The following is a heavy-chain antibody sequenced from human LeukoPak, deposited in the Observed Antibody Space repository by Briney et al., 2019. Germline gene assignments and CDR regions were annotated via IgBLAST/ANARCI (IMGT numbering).Heavy chain of an antibody. D-gene: IGHD2-2*01. CDR1: GFTFSSYA. J-gene: IGHJ5*02. CDR2: ISGSGGST. Sequence: PGGSLRLSCAASGFTFSSYAMSWVRQAPGKGLEWVSAISGSGGSTYYADSVKGRFTISRDNSKNTLYLQMNSLRAEDTAVYYCAKELYCSSTSWYRGNWFDPWGQGTLVTVSS. CDR3: AKELYCSSTSWYRGNWFDP. V-gene: IGHV3-23*01.